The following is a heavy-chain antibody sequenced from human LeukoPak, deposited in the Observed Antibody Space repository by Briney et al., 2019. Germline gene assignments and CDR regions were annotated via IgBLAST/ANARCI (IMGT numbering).Heavy chain of an antibody. Sequence: GGSLRLSCAASGMTFRNYGFHWVRQAPGKGLEWVTIIWYDGSNEYYADSVKGRFAFSRDNSKNTLYLQMNNLRVEDTAVYYCATSPGAYYMDVWGKGTTVTVSS. V-gene: IGHV3-33*01. CDR2: IWYDGSNE. CDR1: GMTFRNYG. J-gene: IGHJ6*03. CDR3: ATSPGAYYMDV. D-gene: IGHD7-27*01.